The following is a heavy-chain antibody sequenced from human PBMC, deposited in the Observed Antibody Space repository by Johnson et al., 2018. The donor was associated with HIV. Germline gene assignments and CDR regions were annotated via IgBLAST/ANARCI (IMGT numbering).Heavy chain of an antibody. V-gene: IGHV3-30-3*01. CDR2: ISYDGSNK. Sequence: QVQLVESGGGVVQPGRSLRLSCAASGFTFSSYAMHWVRQAPGKGLEWVAVISYDGSNKYYADSVKGRFTISRDNSKNTLYLQMNSLRAEDTAVYYCARVTLVLDIWGQGTMVTVSS. CDR3: ARVTLVLDI. CDR1: GFTFSSYA. D-gene: IGHD4-23*01. J-gene: IGHJ3*02.